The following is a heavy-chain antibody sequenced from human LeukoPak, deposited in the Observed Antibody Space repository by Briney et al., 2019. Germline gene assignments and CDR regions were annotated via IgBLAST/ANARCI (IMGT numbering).Heavy chain of an antibody. J-gene: IGHJ4*02. D-gene: IGHD6-13*01. CDR1: GFTFSNSL. CDR2: IKQDGSEK. CDR3: AREIAATGVFDY. Sequence: GGSLRLSCVASGFTFSNSLMSWVRQAPGKGLEWMANIKQDGSEKYYVDSVKGRFTISRDNAKNSLYLQMNSLRAEDTAVYYCAREIAATGVFDYWGQGTMVTVSS. V-gene: IGHV3-7*05.